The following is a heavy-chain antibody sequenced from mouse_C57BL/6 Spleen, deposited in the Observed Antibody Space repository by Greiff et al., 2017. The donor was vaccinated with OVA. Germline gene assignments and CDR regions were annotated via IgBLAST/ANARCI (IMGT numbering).Heavy chain of an antibody. D-gene: IGHD1-1*01. V-gene: IGHV1-74*01. CDR3: ASYYGSSHWYFDV. CDR2: IHPSDSDT. Sequence: QVQLQQPGAELVKPGASVKVSCKASGYTFTSYWMHWVKQRPGQGLEWIGRIHPSDSDTNYNQKFKGKATLTVDKYSSTAYMQLSSLTSEDSAVYYCASYYGSSHWYFDVWGTGTTVTVSS. J-gene: IGHJ1*03. CDR1: GYTFTSYW.